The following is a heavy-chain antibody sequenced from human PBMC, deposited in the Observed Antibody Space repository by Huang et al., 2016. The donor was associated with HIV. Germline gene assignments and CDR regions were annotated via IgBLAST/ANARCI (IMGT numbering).Heavy chain of an antibody. CDR2: INHREST. J-gene: IGHJ5*02. CDR1: GGAFSGYY. CDR3: AASLQNIYGYNWFDP. V-gene: IGHV4-34*01. Sequence: QVQLQQRGAGLLKPSETLSLTCSVYGGAFSGYYCSWVRQPPGKGLEWIGEINHRESTNYNPSLKSRVTISVDTSKNQFSLKLSSVTAADTAVDYCAASLQNIYGYNWFDPWGQGTLVTVSS. D-gene: IGHD5-18*01.